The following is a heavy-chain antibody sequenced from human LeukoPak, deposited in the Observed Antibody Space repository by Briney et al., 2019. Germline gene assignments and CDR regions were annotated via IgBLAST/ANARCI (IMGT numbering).Heavy chain of an antibody. CDR1: GFTFSSYA. CDR2: MSGSGGST. V-gene: IGHV3-23*01. Sequence: PGGSLRLSCAASGFTFSSYAMSWVRQAPGKGLEWVSAMSGSGGSTYNADPVRGRFTISKDNSKNTVYPQMNSVRAEDTAVYYCAKGPSGSNDEIWFDPWGQGTLVTVSS. J-gene: IGHJ5*02. D-gene: IGHD1-26*01. CDR3: AKGPSGSNDEIWFDP.